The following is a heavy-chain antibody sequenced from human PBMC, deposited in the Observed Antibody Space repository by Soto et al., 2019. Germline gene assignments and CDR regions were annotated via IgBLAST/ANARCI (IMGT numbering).Heavy chain of an antibody. CDR1: GSTFSSYS. CDR2: ISSSSSTI. V-gene: IGHV3-48*01. J-gene: IGHJ5*02. CDR3: ARHPERIAQIGWFDP. D-gene: IGHD6-13*01. Sequence: EVPLVESGGGLVQPGGSLRLSCAASGSTFSSYSMNWVRQAPGKGLEWVSYISSSSSTIYYADSVKGRFTISRDNAKNSLYLQMNSLRAEDTAVYYCARHPERIAQIGWFDPWGQGTLVTVSS.